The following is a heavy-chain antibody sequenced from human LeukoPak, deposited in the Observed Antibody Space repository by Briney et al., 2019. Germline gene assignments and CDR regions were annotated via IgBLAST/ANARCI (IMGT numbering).Heavy chain of an antibody. CDR3: AKDGSGSYQHYYYGMDV. CDR2: ISWDGGST. CDR1: GFTFDDYT. V-gene: IGHV3-43*01. Sequence: GGSLRLSCAASGFTFDDYTMHWVRQAPGKGLEWVSLISWDGGSTYYADSVKGRFTISRDNSKNSLYLQMNSLRTEDTALYYCAKDGSGSYQHYYYGMDVWGQGTTVTVS. J-gene: IGHJ6*02. D-gene: IGHD3-10*01.